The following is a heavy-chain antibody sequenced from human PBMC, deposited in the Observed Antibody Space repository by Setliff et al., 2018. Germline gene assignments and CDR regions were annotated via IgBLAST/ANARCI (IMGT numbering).Heavy chain of an antibody. CDR3: ARDRSAYSYGLDV. CDR1: GGSISNYY. CDR2: IYYSGST. V-gene: IGHV4-59*12. Sequence: PSETLSLTCTVSGGSISNYYWSWIRQPPGKGLEWIGYIYYSGSTYYNPSFKGRVTISLDTSTNQFSLNLNSVTAADTAVYYCARDRSAYSYGLDVWGQGTTVTVSS. J-gene: IGHJ6*02.